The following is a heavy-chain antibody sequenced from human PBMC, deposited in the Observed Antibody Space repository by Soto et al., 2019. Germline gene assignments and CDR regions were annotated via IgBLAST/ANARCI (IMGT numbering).Heavy chain of an antibody. D-gene: IGHD3-22*01. CDR3: ARDGWDTYYYDSSGYSGPYYFDY. J-gene: IGHJ4*02. CDR1: GFTFSSYG. Sequence: QVQLVESGGGVVQPGRSLRLSCAASGFTFSSYGMHWVRQAPGKGLEWVAVIWYDGSNKYYADSVKGRFTISRDNSKNTLYLQMNSLRAEDTAVYYCARDGWDTYYYDSSGYSGPYYFDYWGQGSLVTVSS. CDR2: IWYDGSNK. V-gene: IGHV3-33*01.